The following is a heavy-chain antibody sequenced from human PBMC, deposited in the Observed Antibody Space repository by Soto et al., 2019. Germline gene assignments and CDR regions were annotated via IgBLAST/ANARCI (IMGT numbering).Heavy chain of an antibody. V-gene: IGHV1-18*04. CDR2: ISGKKGHT. CDR3: ARRDHYEDTGTCVI. Sequence: SVKASCKVPGDKFRYFGITWLQQVLGQGLEWMGWISGKKGHTNYAQKVRGRVTLTADTSTGTAYVEVRALTSDDTGIYYCARRDHYEDTGTCVIWGQGT. CDR1: GDKFRYFG. J-gene: IGHJ4*02. D-gene: IGHD1-1*01.